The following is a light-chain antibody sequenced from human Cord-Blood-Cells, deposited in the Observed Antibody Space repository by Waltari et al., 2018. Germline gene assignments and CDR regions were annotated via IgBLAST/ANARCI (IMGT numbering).Light chain of an antibody. CDR1: QSLVYIVGTTY. CDR2: NVA. J-gene: IGKJ1*01. V-gene: IGKV2-30*01. Sequence: DVVMTQSPLSLPVTLGQPDSISCRSSQSLVYIVGTTYLNWFQQRPGQSPRRLIANVANRDSGVPDRFSGSGSGTDFTLKISRVEAEDVGVYYCMQGTHWPRTFGQGTKVEIK. CDR3: MQGTHWPRT.